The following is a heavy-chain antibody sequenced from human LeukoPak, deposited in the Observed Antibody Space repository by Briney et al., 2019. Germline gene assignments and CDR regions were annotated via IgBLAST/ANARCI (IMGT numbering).Heavy chain of an antibody. Sequence: SEPLSLTCTVSGGSISSSSYYWGWIRQPPGKGLEWIGSIYYSGSTYYNPPLKSRVTISVDTSKNQFSLKLSSVTAADTAVYYCTRLTPPIFGADYYYYMDVWGKGTTVTVSS. CDR2: IYYSGST. CDR3: TRLTPPIFGADYYYYMDV. V-gene: IGHV4-39*01. J-gene: IGHJ6*03. CDR1: GGSISSSSYY. D-gene: IGHD3-3*01.